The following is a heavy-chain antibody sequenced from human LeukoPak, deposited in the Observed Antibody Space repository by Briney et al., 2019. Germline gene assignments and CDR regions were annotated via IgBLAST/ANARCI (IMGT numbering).Heavy chain of an antibody. V-gene: IGHV3-23*01. J-gene: IGHJ4*02. D-gene: IGHD2-21*01. CDR3: SKGHLSILFPLDS. CDR1: GFTFNSYA. CDR2: ISGSGGDT. Sequence: GGSLRLSCAASGFTFNSYAMSWVRQAPGQGLEWVSGISGSGGDTYYAGSVKGRFTISRDNSKNALYLQMNSLRADDTAVYYCSKGHLSILFPLDSWGQGTLVTVSS.